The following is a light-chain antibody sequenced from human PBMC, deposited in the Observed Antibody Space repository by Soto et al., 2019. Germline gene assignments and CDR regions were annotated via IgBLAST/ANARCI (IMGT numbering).Light chain of an antibody. Sequence: DIQMTQSPSSVSASVGDRVTITCRASQGIRSWLAWYQQKPGKAPKLLIYAASSLQSGVPSRFSGSGSGTDFTLTISTLQPEDFATYYYQQANSFPPFTFGPGTKVDIK. CDR1: QGIRSW. CDR3: QQANSFPPFT. CDR2: AAS. J-gene: IGKJ3*01. V-gene: IGKV1-12*01.